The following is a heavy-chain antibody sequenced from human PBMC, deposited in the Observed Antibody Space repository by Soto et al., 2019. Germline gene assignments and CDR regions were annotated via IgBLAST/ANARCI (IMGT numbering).Heavy chain of an antibody. J-gene: IGHJ3*02. V-gene: IGHV3-53*02. D-gene: IGHD5-18*01. CDR2: LYSGGST. CDR3: ARSATADDALDI. Sequence: EVQLVETGGGLIQPGGSLRLSCAASGLSVGSNYMNWVRQAPGKGLEWVSILYSGGSTYYADSVKGRFSISRDNSRNTLYLQMNSLRAEDTALYYYARSATADDALDIWGQGTTVIVSS. CDR1: GLSVGSNY.